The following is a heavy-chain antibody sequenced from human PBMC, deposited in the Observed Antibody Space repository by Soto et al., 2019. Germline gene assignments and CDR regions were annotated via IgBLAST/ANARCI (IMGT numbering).Heavy chain of an antibody. J-gene: IGHJ4*02. CDR1: GFTVSNNH. V-gene: IGHV3-53*01. CDR2: VHGGGST. D-gene: IGHD3-16*01. CDR3: AGRLKTAASLAY. Sequence: GGSLRLSCAASGFTVSNNHMTWVRQAAGKGLELVSFVHGGGSTSYADSVKGRFTISRDNSKNTLYLQMDSLRAEDTAIYYCAGRLKTAASLAYWGRGTLFPVSS.